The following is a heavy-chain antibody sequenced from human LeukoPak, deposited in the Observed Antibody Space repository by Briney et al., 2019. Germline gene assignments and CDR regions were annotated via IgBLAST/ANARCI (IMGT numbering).Heavy chain of an antibody. J-gene: IGHJ5*02. D-gene: IGHD3-16*01. Sequence: SETLSLTCGVYGGSFSGYYWTWIRQPPGKGLEWIGEINHSGSTNYNPSLKSRVTISVDTSKDQFSLKLTSVTAADTAVYYCARGPLGGGNNWFDPWGRGTLVTVSS. CDR1: GGSFSGYY. CDR2: INHSGST. V-gene: IGHV4-34*01. CDR3: ARGPLGGGNNWFDP.